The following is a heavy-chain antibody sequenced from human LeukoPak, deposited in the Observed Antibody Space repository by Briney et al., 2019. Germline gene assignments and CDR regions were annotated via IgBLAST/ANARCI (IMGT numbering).Heavy chain of an antibody. CDR3: ARGSVTPDFGY. CDR1: GGSVSSANFY. Sequence: KPSETLSRTCSVSGGSVSSANFYWSWIRQPPGKGLEWIGYISYTGTTDYNPSLKRRVTISLEASNNQSSLHLSSVTAADTAVYYCARGSVTPDFGYWRPGTLVTVSS. J-gene: IGHJ4*02. V-gene: IGHV4-30-4*01. CDR2: ISYTGTT. D-gene: IGHD4-17*01.